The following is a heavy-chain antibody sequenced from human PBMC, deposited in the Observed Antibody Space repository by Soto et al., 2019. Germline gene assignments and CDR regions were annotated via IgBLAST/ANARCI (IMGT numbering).Heavy chain of an antibody. J-gene: IGHJ6*02. CDR3: ASDVVPAAISTRYYGMDV. CDR2: IIPIFGTA. Sequence: ASVKVSCKASGGTFSSYAISWVRQAPGQGLEWMGGIIPIFGTANYAQKFQGRVTITADESTSTAYMELSSLRSEDTAVYYCASDVVPAAISTRYYGMDVWGQGTTVTVSS. D-gene: IGHD2-2*02. CDR1: GGTFSSYA. V-gene: IGHV1-69*13.